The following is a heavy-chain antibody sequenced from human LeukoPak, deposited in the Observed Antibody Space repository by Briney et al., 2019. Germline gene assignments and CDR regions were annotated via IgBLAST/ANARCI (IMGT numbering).Heavy chain of an antibody. CDR3: ASNGGFKNYYYGMDV. D-gene: IGHD4-23*01. V-gene: IGHV3-53*01. CDR1: GFTVSSNY. J-gene: IGHJ6*02. CDR2: IYSGGST. Sequence: GGSLGLSCAASGFTVSSNYMSWVRQAPGKGLEWVSVIYSGGSTYYADSVKGRFTISRDNSKNTLYLQMNSLRAEDTAVYYCASNGGFKNYYYGMDVWGQGTTVTVSS.